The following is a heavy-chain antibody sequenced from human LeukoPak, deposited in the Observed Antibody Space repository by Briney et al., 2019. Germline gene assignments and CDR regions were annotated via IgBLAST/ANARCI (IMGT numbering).Heavy chain of an antibody. J-gene: IGHJ4*02. D-gene: IGHD1-14*01. Sequence: SETLSLTCTVSGGSIRNYYWNWVRQPPGKGLEWIGYIHSSGSTNYNPSLKSRVTMSVDTSNNQISLKLSSVTAADTAVYYCARTGYFHSWGQGTLVTVSS. CDR3: ARTGYFHS. V-gene: IGHV4-59*01. CDR1: GGSIRNYY. CDR2: IHSSGST.